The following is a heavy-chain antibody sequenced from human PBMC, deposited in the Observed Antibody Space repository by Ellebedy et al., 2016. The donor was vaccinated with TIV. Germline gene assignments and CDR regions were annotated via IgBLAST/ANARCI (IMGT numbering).Heavy chain of an antibody. CDR1: GGSISSYY. D-gene: IGHD5-12*01. J-gene: IGHJ4*02. V-gene: IGHV4-34*01. CDR3: ASYSGYDSFDY. Sequence: SETLSLXXTVSGGSISSYYWSWIRQPPGKGLEWIGEINHSGSTNYNPSLKSRVTISVDTSKNQFSLKLSSVTAADTAVYYCASYSGYDSFDYWGQGTLVTVSS. CDR2: INHSGST.